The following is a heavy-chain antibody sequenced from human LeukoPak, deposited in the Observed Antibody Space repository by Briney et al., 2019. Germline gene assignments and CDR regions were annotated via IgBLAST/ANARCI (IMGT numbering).Heavy chain of an antibody. CDR1: DGSMSPYY. CDR3: ARGGYYYLDV. V-gene: IGHV4-59*01. J-gene: IGHJ6*03. CDR2: IFYNGNT. Sequence: SETLSLTCIVSDGSMSPYYWSWIRQSPGKGLEWIAYIFYNGNTKYNPSLWSRVTISIDTSRNQFFLNLNSVTAADTAVYYCARGGYYYLDVWGKGTTVTVSS.